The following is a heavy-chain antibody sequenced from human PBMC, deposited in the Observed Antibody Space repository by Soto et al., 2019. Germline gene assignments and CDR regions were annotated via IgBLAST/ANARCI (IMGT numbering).Heavy chain of an antibody. CDR2: IYSGGST. J-gene: IGHJ6*02. CDR1: GFTVSSNY. Sequence: PGASLKISCAASGFTVSSNYMSWVRQAPGKGLEWVSVIYSGGSTYYADSVKGRFTISRDNSKNTLYLQMNSLRAEDTAVYYCARDSPYSSSWYYYYGMDVWGQGTTVTVSS. V-gene: IGHV3-66*01. D-gene: IGHD6-13*01. CDR3: ARDSPYSSSWYYYYGMDV.